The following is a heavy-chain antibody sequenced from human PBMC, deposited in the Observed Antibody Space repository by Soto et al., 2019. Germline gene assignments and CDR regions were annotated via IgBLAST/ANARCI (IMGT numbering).Heavy chain of an antibody. J-gene: IGHJ5*02. Sequence: EVQLLESGGGLVQPGGSLRLSCAASGFTFSSYAMSWARQAPGKGLEWVSGMSGSGGSKFYADSLKGRFTISRDNSKNTLKLQMTRLRAEDTAVYYCAKGKGFGDYKWNGFDPWGQGTLVTVSS. V-gene: IGHV3-23*01. CDR2: MSGSGGSK. CDR1: GFTFSSYA. D-gene: IGHD3-10*01. CDR3: AKGKGFGDYKWNGFDP.